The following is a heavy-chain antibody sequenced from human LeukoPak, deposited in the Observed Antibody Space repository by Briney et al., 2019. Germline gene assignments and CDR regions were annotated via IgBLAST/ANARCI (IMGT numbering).Heavy chain of an antibody. CDR3: TTDINYYDSSGYYALGY. D-gene: IGHD3-22*01. CDR2: IKSKTDGGTT. CDR1: GFTFSSYA. J-gene: IGHJ4*02. V-gene: IGHV3-15*01. Sequence: GGSLRLSCAASGFTFSSYAMSWVRQAPGKGLEWVGRIKSKTDGGTTDYAAPVKGRFTISRDDSKNTLYLQMNSLKTEDTAVYYCTTDINYYDSSGYYALGYWGQGTLVTVSS.